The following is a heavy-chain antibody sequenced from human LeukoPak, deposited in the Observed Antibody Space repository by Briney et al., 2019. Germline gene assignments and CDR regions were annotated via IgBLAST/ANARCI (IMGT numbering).Heavy chain of an antibody. D-gene: IGHD2-15*01. V-gene: IGHV3-23*01. CDR2: ITGSGRGT. J-gene: IGHJ5*02. CDR1: GLTFSSYA. Sequence: GGSLRLSCAASGLTFSSYAMSWVRQAPGKGLEWVSTITGSGRGTYYAGSVKGRFTISRDNSKNTLYVQMNSLRAEDTAVYYCANRRGSCGVIICEGGFDPWGQGTLVTVSS. CDR3: ANRRGSCGVIICEGGFDP.